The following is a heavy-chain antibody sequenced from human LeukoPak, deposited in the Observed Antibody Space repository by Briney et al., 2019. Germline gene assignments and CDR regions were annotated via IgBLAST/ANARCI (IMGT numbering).Heavy chain of an antibody. V-gene: IGHV3-21*01. CDR2: ISRSSSYI. J-gene: IGHJ4*02. CDR1: GFTFSSYS. D-gene: IGHD3-22*01. CDR3: ARDPDYDSSGYPDG. Sequence: PGGSLRLSCAASGFTFSSYSMNWVRQAPGKGLEWVSSISRSSSYIYYADSVKGRFTISRDNAKNSLYLQMNSLRAEDTAVYYCARDPDYDSSGYPDGWGQGTLVTVSS.